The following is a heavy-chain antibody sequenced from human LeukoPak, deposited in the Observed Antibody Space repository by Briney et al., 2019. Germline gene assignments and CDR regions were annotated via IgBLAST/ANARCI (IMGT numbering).Heavy chain of an antibody. CDR1: GGSFSGYY. CDR3: ARDVGYSYGYGFDY. D-gene: IGHD5-18*01. V-gene: IGHV4-34*01. CDR2: INHSGST. Sequence: SETLSLTCAVYGGSFSGYYWSWIRQPPGKGLEWIGEINHSGSTNYNPSLKSRVTISVDTSKNQFSLKLSSVTAADTAVYYCARDVGYSYGYGFDYWGQGTLVTVSS. J-gene: IGHJ4*02.